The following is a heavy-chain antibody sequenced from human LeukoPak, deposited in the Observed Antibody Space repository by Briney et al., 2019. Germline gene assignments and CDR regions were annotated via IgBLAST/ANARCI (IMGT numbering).Heavy chain of an antibody. Sequence: SETLSLTCTVSGGSISSSSYYWGWIRQPPGKGLEWIGSIYYSGSTYYNPSLKSRVTISVGTSKNQFSLKLSSVTAADMAVYYCATRVVPAAIWYFDLWGRGTLVTVSS. CDR1: GGSISSSSYY. J-gene: IGHJ2*01. CDR2: IYYSGST. D-gene: IGHD2-2*02. CDR3: ATRVVPAAIWYFDL. V-gene: IGHV4-39*01.